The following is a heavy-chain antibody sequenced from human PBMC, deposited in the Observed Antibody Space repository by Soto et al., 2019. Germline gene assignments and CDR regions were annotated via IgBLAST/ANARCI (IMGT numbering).Heavy chain of an antibody. CDR3: AKPLWSGYSSLDY. J-gene: IGHJ4*02. Sequence: EVQLLESGGGLVQPGGSLRLSCAASGFTFSSYAMSWVRQAPGKGLEWVSAISGSGGSTYYADSVKGRFTIPRDNSKNTLYLQMNSLRAEDTAVYYCAKPLWSGYSSLDYWGQGTLVTVSS. CDR2: ISGSGGST. V-gene: IGHV3-23*01. CDR1: GFTFSSYA. D-gene: IGHD3-3*01.